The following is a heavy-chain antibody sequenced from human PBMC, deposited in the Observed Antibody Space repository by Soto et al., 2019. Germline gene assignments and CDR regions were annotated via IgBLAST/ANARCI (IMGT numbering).Heavy chain of an antibody. Sequence: GASVKVSCKASGYNFTSYYMHWVRQAPGQGLAWMGIVNPSGGSTSYAQKFQGRVTMTRDTSTSTVYMELSSLRSMDTAVYYCARGYLYEDFIYWGQGTLVTVSS. D-gene: IGHD2-21*01. CDR2: VNPSGGST. CDR1: GYNFTSYY. J-gene: IGHJ4*02. V-gene: IGHV1-46*03. CDR3: ARGYLYEDFIY.